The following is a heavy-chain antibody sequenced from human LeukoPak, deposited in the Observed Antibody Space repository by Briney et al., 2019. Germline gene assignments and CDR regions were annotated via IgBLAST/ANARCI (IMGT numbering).Heavy chain of an antibody. Sequence: GGSLRLSCAASGFTFSSYDMNWVRQALGKGLEWISHISRSSNTIYYADSVKGRFTTSRDNAKNSLYLQLNSLRAEDTAVFYCARTPYDFWSASYSYYFDYWGQGTLVTVSS. CDR2: ISRSSNTI. V-gene: IGHV3-48*01. J-gene: IGHJ4*02. D-gene: IGHD3-3*01. CDR3: ARTPYDFWSASYSYYFDY. CDR1: GFTFSSYD.